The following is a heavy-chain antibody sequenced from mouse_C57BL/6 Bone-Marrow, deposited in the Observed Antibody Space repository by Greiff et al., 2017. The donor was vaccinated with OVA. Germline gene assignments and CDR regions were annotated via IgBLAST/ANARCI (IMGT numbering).Heavy chain of an antibody. D-gene: IGHD2-3*01. Sequence: EVHLVESGPGLVKPSQSLSLTCSVTGYSITSGYYWNWIRQFPGNKLEWMGYISYDGSNNYNPSLKNRISITRDTSKNQFFLKLNSVTTEDTATYYCARVRWLLPYAMDYWGQGTSVTVSS. CDR1: GYSITSGYY. J-gene: IGHJ4*01. CDR3: ARVRWLLPYAMDY. V-gene: IGHV3-6*01. CDR2: ISYDGSN.